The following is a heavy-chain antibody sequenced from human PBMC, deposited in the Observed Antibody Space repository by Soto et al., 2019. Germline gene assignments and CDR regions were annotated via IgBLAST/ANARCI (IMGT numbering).Heavy chain of an antibody. CDR2: MATSSGGT. V-gene: IGHV1-2*02. CDR1: GYTFTANY. J-gene: IGHJ4*02. Sequence: GASVKVSCKPSGYTFTANYIHWVRQAPGQGLEWMGWMATSSGGTRFAQSFQGRVTMTRDTSIATAYMELTTLTLDDTAIYYCARGSGSSWFDYWGQGTQVTVSS. CDR3: ARGSGSSWFDY. D-gene: IGHD6-25*01.